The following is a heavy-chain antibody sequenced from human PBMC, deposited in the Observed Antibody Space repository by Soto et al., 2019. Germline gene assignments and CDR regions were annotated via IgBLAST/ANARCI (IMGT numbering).Heavy chain of an antibody. V-gene: IGHV3-23*01. Sequence: PGGSLRLSCAASGFTFNNYAMNWVRQAPGMGLEWVATISNTCGGTYYADSVKGRFTISRDNSKNTLYLQMSSLRVEDTAVYYCAKDRLAGNFDYWGQGTQVTVSS. J-gene: IGHJ4*02. CDR2: ISNTCGGT. CDR1: GFTFNNYA. CDR3: AKDRLAGNFDY.